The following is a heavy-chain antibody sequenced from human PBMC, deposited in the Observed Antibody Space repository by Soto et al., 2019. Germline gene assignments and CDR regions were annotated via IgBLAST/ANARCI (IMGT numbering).Heavy chain of an antibody. CDR3: ARATDFGAQLDY. J-gene: IGHJ4*02. V-gene: IGHV3-7*03. CDR2: IRQDAGEK. D-gene: IGHD3-10*01. CDR1: GYTFSNYY. Sequence: GGSLRLSCRASGYTFSNYYIIWVRQAPGKGLEWVANIRQDAGEKYYVDSVKGRFTISRDNTQNSMYLQMNSLRTEDTAVYYCARATDFGAQLDYWGREILATVSS.